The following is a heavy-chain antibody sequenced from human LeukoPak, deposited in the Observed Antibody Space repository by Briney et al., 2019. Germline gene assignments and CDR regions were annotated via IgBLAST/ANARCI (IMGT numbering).Heavy chain of an antibody. D-gene: IGHD1-26*01. CDR1: GFTFSSYE. CDR3: ARSSGTYHFDY. Sequence: GGSLRLSCAASGFTFSSYEMNWVRQAPGKGLEWVSYISSSGTTIYYADSVKGRFTISRDNAKNSLFLQVNSVRAEDTAVYYCARSSGTYHFDYWGQGTLVTVSS. V-gene: IGHV3-48*03. CDR2: ISSSGTTI. J-gene: IGHJ4*02.